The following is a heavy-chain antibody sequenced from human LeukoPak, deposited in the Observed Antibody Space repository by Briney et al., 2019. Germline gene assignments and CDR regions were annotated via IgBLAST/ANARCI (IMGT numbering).Heavy chain of an antibody. V-gene: IGHV3-48*02. CDR3: ARGIGTVTTPSWFDP. CDR1: GFTFSSYG. D-gene: IGHD4-17*01. Sequence: GGSLRLSCAASGFTFSSYGMNWVRQAPGKGLEWVSYISSSSSTIYYADSVKGRFTISRDNAKNSLYLQMNSLRDEDTAVYYCARGIGTVTTPSWFDPWGQGTLVTVSS. CDR2: ISSSSSTI. J-gene: IGHJ5*02.